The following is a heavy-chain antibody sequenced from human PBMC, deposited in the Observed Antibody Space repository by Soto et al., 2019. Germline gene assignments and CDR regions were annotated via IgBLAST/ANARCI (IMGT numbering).Heavy chain of an antibody. Sequence: GGSLRLSCAASGFTFSRSDMHWVRQATGKGLEWVSAIGIAGDTYYSDSVKGRFTISRENAKNSLYLQMNSLGVADTAVYYCVREACSSRGCSSCDYMDVWGRGTTVTVSS. J-gene: IGHJ6*03. CDR3: VREACSSRGCSSCDYMDV. CDR2: IGIAGDT. CDR1: GFTFSRSD. V-gene: IGHV3-13*01. D-gene: IGHD2-2*01.